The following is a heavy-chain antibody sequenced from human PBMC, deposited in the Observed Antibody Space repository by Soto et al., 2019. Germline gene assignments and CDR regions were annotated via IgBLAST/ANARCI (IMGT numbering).Heavy chain of an antibody. Sequence: LRLSCAASGFTFSSYWMSWVRQAPGKGLEWVANIKQDGSEKYYVDSVKGRFTISRDNAQNSLYLQMNSLRAEDTAVYYCARDSSGWYYYYYGMDVWGQGTTVTVSS. D-gene: IGHD6-19*01. CDR1: GFTFSSYW. CDR3: ARDSSGWYYYYYGMDV. V-gene: IGHV3-7*04. CDR2: IKQDGSEK. J-gene: IGHJ6*02.